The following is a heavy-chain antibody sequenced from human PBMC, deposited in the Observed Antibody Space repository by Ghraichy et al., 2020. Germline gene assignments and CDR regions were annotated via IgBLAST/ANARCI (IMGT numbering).Heavy chain of an antibody. CDR1: GGSISNIGYY. CDR2: VYYSGRT. D-gene: IGHD3-10*01. CDR3: SRLGGSETLEYYFNY. Sequence: SQTLSLTCTVSGGSISNIGYYWGWIRQPPWKGLEWIGSVYYSGRTYYNSSLESRLTISTDTSKNQLSLRLRSVTATDTAVYYCSRLGGSETLEYYFNYWGQGTLVTVSS. V-gene: IGHV4-39*01. J-gene: IGHJ4*02.